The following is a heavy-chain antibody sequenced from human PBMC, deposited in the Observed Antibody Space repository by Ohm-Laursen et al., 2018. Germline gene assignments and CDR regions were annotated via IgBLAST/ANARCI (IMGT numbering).Heavy chain of an antibody. Sequence: SLRLSCAASGFTFNSYAMHWVRQAPGKGLEWVTMIWSDGSNKYYADSVKGRFTISRDNSKNTLYLQMSSLTVDDTAVYYCASDPPSSGWSFGHWGQGTLVTVSS. D-gene: IGHD6-19*01. CDR2: IWSDGSNK. J-gene: IGHJ5*02. CDR1: GFTFNSYA. V-gene: IGHV3-33*01. CDR3: ASDPPSSGWSFGH.